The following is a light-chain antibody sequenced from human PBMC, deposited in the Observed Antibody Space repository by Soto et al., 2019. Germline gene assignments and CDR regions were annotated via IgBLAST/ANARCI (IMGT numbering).Light chain of an antibody. CDR3: QHYNSYSEA. CDR2: KAS. CDR1: QTSRSW. Sequence: DIQMTQSPSTLSGSVGDRVTMTCRARQTSRSWLAWYQQKPGKAPKLLIYKASTVKSRVPSWFSGRGSGTEFTLTISSMQPDDFATYYCQHYNSYSEAFGQGTKVDI. J-gene: IGKJ1*01. V-gene: IGKV1-5*03.